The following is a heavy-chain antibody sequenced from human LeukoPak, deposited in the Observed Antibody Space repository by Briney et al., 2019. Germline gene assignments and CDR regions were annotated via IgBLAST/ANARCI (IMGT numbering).Heavy chain of an antibody. V-gene: IGHV3-23*01. CDR1: GFTFASSA. D-gene: IGHD3-10*01. J-gene: IGHJ4*02. CDR3: AARSGSGSYY. CDR2: ISVSDIYT. Sequence: PGGSLILSCAASGFTFASSAMSWVRQAPGKGLEWVSAISVSDIYTSYADSVKGRFTISRDYSKNTLYLQMNSLRAEDTAEYYCAARSGSGSYYWGQGTLVTVSS.